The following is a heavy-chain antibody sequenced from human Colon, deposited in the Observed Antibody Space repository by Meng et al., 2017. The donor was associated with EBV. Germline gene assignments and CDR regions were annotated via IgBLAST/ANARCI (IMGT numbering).Heavy chain of an antibody. Sequence: QVELQEPGPGVVKPSGTLSLTCDVSGASITSDNDWWSWVRQPPGKALEWLGEVYHDGSTNYSPSVQSRVTISMDKSKNQFSLKLTSVNAADTAVYYCAREDDYGDYVAYWSQGILVTVSS. D-gene: IGHD4-17*01. CDR3: AREDDYGDYVAY. V-gene: IGHV4-4*02. J-gene: IGHJ4*02. CDR1: GASITSDNDW. CDR2: VYHDGST.